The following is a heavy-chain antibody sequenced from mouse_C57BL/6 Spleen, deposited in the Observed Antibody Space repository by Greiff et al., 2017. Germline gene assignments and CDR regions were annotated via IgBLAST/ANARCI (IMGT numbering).Heavy chain of an antibody. CDR3: ARHEDPYYDDDGYFDV. CDR2: FYPGSGSI. J-gene: IGHJ1*03. Sequence: QVQLQQSGAELVKPGASVKLSCKASGYTFTEYSIHWVKQRSGQGLEWIGWFYPGSGSIKYNEKFKDKATLTADKSSSAVYMELSRLTSEDSAVYFCARHEDPYYDDDGYFDVWGTGTTVTVAS. D-gene: IGHD2-4*01. V-gene: IGHV1-62-2*01. CDR1: GYTFTEYS.